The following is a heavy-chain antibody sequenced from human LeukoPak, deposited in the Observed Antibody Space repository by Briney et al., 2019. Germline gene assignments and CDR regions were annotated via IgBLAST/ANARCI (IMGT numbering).Heavy chain of an antibody. CDR2: INQAGSDK. D-gene: IGHD2-15*01. V-gene: IGHV3-7*01. CDR1: GFTVSGSW. J-gene: IGHJ4*02. CDR3: VSWSGYGAY. Sequence: PGVSLRLSCAASGFTVSGSWMSWIRRAPGKGLEWVAHINQAGSDKYYVDSVKGRFTISRDNAENSLFLQMNSLRAEDTAVYYCVSWSGYGAYWGQGTLVTVSS.